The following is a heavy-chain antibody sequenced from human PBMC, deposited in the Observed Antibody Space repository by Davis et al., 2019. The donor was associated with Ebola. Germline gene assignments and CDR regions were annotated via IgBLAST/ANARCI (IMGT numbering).Heavy chain of an antibody. CDR1: GFTFSSYS. V-gene: IGHV3-21*01. J-gene: IGHJ6*02. CDR3: AKDLYCSGGSCYRFYYYGMDV. D-gene: IGHD2-15*01. CDR2: ISSSSSYI. Sequence: GESLKISCAASGFTFSSYSMNWVRQAPGKGLEWVSSISSSSSYIYYADSVKGRFTISRDNAKNSLYLQMNSLRAEDTAVYYCAKDLYCSGGSCYRFYYYGMDVWGQGTTVTVSS.